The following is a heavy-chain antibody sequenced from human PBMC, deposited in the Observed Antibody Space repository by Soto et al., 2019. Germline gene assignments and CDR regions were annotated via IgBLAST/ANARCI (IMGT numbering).Heavy chain of an antibody. J-gene: IGHJ4*02. D-gene: IGHD2-15*01. Sequence: QVQLVESGGGVVQPGRSLRLSCAASGFTFSSYGMHWVRQAPGKGLEWVAVISYDGSNKYYADSVKGRFTISRDNSKNTLYLQMNSLRAEDTAVYYCAKDGGWGYCSGGTCPAMGFDYWRQGTLVTVSS. CDR1: GFTFSSYG. CDR2: ISYDGSNK. CDR3: AKDGGWGYCSGGTCPAMGFDY. V-gene: IGHV3-30*18.